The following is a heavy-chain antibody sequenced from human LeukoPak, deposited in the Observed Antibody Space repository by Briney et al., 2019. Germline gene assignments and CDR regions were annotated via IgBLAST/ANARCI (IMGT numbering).Heavy chain of an antibody. J-gene: IGHJ5*02. CDR3: ALYCSGGSCYNGGP. CDR1: GYTFTSYD. CDR2: MNPNSGNT. V-gene: IGHV1-8*01. D-gene: IGHD2-15*01. Sequence: ASVKVSCKASGYTFTSYDINWVRQATGQGLEWMRWMNPNSGNTGYAQKFQGRVTMTRNTSISTAYMELSSLRSEDTAVYYCALYCSGGSCYNGGPWGQGTLVTVSS.